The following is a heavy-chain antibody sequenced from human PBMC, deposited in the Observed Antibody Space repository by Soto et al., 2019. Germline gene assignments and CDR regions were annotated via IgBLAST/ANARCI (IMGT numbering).Heavy chain of an antibody. D-gene: IGHD2-8*02. CDR2: IIPILGIA. CDR3: ARDFVGYGGVFDY. CDR1: GGTFSSYT. Sequence: SVKVSCKASGGTFSSYTISWVRQAPGQGLEWMGRIIPILGIANYAQKFQGRVTITADKSTSTAYMELSSLRSEDTAVYYCARDFVGYGGVFDYWGQGTLVTVSS. J-gene: IGHJ4*02. V-gene: IGHV1-69*02.